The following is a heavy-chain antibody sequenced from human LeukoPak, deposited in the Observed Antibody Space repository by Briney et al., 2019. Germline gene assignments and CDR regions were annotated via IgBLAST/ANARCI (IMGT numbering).Heavy chain of an antibody. D-gene: IGHD1-26*01. V-gene: IGHV3-74*01. CDR1: GFTFSSHW. Sequence: GGSLRLSCAASGFTFSSHWMHWVRQAPGKGLVWVSGISSDGSRPRYADSVNGRFTISRDNAKNTLYLQMNSLRAEDTAVYFCVRDGQGSTPLDYWGQGTLVTVSS. CDR2: ISSDGSRP. CDR3: VRDGQGSTPLDY. J-gene: IGHJ4*02.